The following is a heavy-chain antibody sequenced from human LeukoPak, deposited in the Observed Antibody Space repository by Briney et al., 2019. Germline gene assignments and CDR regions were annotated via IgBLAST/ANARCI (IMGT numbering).Heavy chain of an antibody. D-gene: IGHD6-6*01. V-gene: IGHV4-39*07. CDR3: ARDGIAAPPSYWYFDL. CDR2: IYYSGTT. CDR1: GGSISSSSYY. Sequence: SETLSLTCTVSGGSISSSSYYWGWIRQPPGKGLEWIGRIYYSGTTYYNPSLKSRVTISVDTSKNQFSLKLSSVAAADTAVYYCARDGIAAPPSYWYFDLWGRGTLVTVSS. J-gene: IGHJ2*01.